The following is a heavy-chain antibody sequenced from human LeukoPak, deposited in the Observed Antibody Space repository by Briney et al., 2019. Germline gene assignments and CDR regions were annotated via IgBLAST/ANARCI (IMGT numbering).Heavy chain of an antibody. J-gene: IGHJ6*04. CDR3: ARRLLRLRFLEWSMDV. D-gene: IGHD3-3*01. Sequence: SETLSLTCAVYGGSFSGYYWSWIRQPPGRGLKWIGEINHSGSTNYNPSLKSRVTISVDTSKNQFSLKLSSVTAADTAVYYCARRLLRLRFLEWSMDVWGKGTTVTVSS. CDR2: INHSGST. V-gene: IGHV4-34*01. CDR1: GGSFSGYY.